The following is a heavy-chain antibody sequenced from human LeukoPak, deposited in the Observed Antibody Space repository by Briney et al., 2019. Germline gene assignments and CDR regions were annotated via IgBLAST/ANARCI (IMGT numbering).Heavy chain of an antibody. D-gene: IGHD2-15*01. J-gene: IGHJ5*02. CDR3: ARDHLVVSHSELLYWFDP. Sequence: GGSLRLSCAASGFTFSSDAMHWVRQAPGKGLEWVAVISYDGSNKYYADSVKGRFTISRDNSKNTLYLQMNSLGPEDTAVYYCARDHLVVSHSELLYWFDPWGQGTLVIVSS. CDR2: ISYDGSNK. CDR1: GFTFSSDA. V-gene: IGHV3-30*04.